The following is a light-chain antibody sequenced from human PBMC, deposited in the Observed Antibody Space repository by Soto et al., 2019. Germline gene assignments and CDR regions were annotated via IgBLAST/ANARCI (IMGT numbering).Light chain of an antibody. Sequence: EIVLTQSPATLSLSPGDRATLSCRASQGISRFLAWYQQKPGQVPRLLIYDASRRAVGVPSRFSGSGSGTDFTLTISGLEPEDFSMYYCTQRAPWPLSFGGGTKIEIK. CDR3: TQRAPWPLS. CDR1: QGISRF. J-gene: IGKJ4*01. V-gene: IGKV3-11*01. CDR2: DAS.